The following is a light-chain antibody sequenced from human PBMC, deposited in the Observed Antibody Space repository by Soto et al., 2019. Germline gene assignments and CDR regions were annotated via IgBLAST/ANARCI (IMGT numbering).Light chain of an antibody. CDR2: GNS. Sequence: QSLLTQPPSVSGAPGQRVTISCTGSSSNIGAGYDVHWYQQLPGTAPKLLIYGNSNRPSGVPDRFSGSKSGTSASLAITGLRAEDEADYYCQSYDSSLSVVFGGGTKLAVL. J-gene: IGLJ2*01. CDR1: SSNIGAGYD. CDR3: QSYDSSLSVV. V-gene: IGLV1-40*01.